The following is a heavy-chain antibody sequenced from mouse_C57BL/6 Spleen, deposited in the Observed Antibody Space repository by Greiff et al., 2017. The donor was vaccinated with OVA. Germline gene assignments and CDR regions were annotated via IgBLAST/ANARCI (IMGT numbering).Heavy chain of an antibody. CDR1: GYTFTSYW. D-gene: IGHD4-1*01. Sequence: VQLQQPGAELVRPGSSVKLSCKASGYTFTSYWMHWVKQRPIQGLEWIGNIDPSDSETHYNQKFKDKATLTVDKSSSTAYMQLSSLTSEDSAVYYCARELGPYYFDYWGQGTTLTVSS. J-gene: IGHJ2*01. CDR3: ARELGPYYFDY. V-gene: IGHV1-52*01. CDR2: IDPSDSET.